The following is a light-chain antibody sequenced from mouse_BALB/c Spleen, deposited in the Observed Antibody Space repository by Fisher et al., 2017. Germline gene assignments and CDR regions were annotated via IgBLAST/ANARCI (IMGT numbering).Light chain of an antibody. CDR3: QQWSSNPLT. V-gene: IGKV4-59*01. CDR2: DTS. J-gene: IGKJ4*01. Sequence: IVMTQSTAIMSASPGEKVTITCSASSSVSYMHWYQQKSSTSPKLWIYDTSKLASGVPARFSGSGSGTSYSLTISSMEAEDAATYYCQQWSSNPLTFGSGTKLEIK. CDR1: SSVSY.